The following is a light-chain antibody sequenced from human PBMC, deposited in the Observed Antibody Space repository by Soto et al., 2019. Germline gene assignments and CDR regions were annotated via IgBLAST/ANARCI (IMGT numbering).Light chain of an antibody. CDR3: QQYNNWPQT. V-gene: IGKV3-15*01. CDR2: GAS. Sequence: DKLMSQSPATLSVSPGERATLSCRASQTINNNVAWYQLKDGQVPRLLIYGASTRATDIPARFSGSGSGTEFTLTISSLQSEDFAEYHCQQYNNWPQTVGQGTKVDIK. J-gene: IGKJ1*01. CDR1: QTINNN.